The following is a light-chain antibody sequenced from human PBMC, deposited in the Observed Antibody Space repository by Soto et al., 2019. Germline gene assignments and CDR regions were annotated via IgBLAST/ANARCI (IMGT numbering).Light chain of an antibody. CDR3: QQSSNWPGFT. J-gene: IGKJ3*01. V-gene: IGKV3-11*01. Sequence: EIVLTQSPATLSLSPGERATLSCRASQSVSSYLAWYQQKPGQAPRILIYDASNRATGIPARFSGSGSGTDFTLIISSLEPEDFAVYYCQQSSNWPGFTFGPGTKVDIK. CDR2: DAS. CDR1: QSVSSY.